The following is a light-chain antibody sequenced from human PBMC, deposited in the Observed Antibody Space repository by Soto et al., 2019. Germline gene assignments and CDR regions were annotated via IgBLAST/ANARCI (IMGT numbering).Light chain of an antibody. V-gene: IGKV3D-7*01. J-gene: IGKJ4*01. Sequence: IVMTQSPVTLSFSPGDRATLSCRASQSLSNTYISWYQQKPGQAPRLLIYGASTRATGIPARFSGSGSGTDFTLTISSLQPEDFALYYCHQDFDLPLTFGGGTKVDIK. CDR3: HQDFDLPLT. CDR2: GAS. CDR1: QSLSNTY.